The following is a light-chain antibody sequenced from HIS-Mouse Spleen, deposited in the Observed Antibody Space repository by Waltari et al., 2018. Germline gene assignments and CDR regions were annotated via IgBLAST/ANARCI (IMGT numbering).Light chain of an antibody. CDR1: SLRIYY. V-gene: IGLV3-19*01. CDR3: NSRDSSGNHVV. Sequence: SSELTQDPAVSVALGQTVRITCQGDSLRIYYASWYQQKPGQAPVLVIYGKNNRPSGIPDRFSGSSSGHTASLTITGAQAEDEADYYCNSRDSSGNHVVFGGGTKLTVL. J-gene: IGLJ2*01. CDR2: GKN.